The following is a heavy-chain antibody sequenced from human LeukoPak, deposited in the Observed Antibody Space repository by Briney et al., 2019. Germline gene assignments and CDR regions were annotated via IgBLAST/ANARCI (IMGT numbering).Heavy chain of an antibody. D-gene: IGHD1-26*01. CDR3: AKLVGATTDFDY. CDR2: MSGGGDIT. J-gene: IGHJ4*02. CDR1: GFTFSSYA. Sequence: GGSLRLSCAASGFTFSSYAMFWVRQAPGKGLEWVSGMSGGGDITYYADSVEGRFTISRDNSKNTLFLQMNSLRAEDTAVYYCAKLVGATTDFDYWGQGTLVTVSS. V-gene: IGHV3-23*01.